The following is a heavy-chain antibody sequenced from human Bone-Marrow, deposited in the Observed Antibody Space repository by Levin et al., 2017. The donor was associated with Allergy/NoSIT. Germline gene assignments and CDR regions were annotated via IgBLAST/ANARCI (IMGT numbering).Heavy chain of an antibody. V-gene: IGHV3-23*01. CDR1: GFTFSSYD. J-gene: IGHJ2*01. Sequence: GESLKISCTASGFTFSSYDMSWVRQAPGKGLEWVSAISGSGGSTYYADSVKGRFTISRDNSKNTLYLQMNSLRAEDTAVYYCARTSSGAVAVNEPQYWYFDLWGRGTLVTVSS. D-gene: IGHD6-19*01. CDR3: ARTSSGAVAVNEPQYWYFDL. CDR2: ISGSGGST.